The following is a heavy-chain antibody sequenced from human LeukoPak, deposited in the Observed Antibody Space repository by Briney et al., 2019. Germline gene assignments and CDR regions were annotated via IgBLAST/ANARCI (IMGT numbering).Heavy chain of an antibody. CDR2: IYYSGST. J-gene: IGHJ4*02. D-gene: IGHD5-12*01. V-gene: IGHV4-59*08. CDR3: ARLQVDRGYYFDY. Sequence: SGTCSLTSLFPGASSIGHYGSGIRNPPGKGLRGIGYIYYSGSTNYNPSLKSRVTISVDASKNQFSLKLSSVTAADTAVYYCARLQVDRGYYFDYWGQGTLVTVSS. CDR1: GASSIGHY.